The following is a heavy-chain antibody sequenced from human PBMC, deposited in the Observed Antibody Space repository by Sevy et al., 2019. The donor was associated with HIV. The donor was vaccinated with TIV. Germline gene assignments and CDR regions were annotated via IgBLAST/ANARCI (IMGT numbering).Heavy chain of an antibody. D-gene: IGHD3-10*01. Sequence: GGSLRLSCAASGFTFSSYAMHWVRQAPGKGLEWVAVISYDGSNKYYADSVKGRFTISRDNSKNTLYLQMNSLRAEDTAVYYCARDHGCPYCDYGPGGMDVCFQGTTVTVSS. CDR3: ARDHGCPYCDYGPGGMDV. CDR1: GFTFSSYA. J-gene: IGHJ6*02. CDR2: ISYDGSNK. V-gene: IGHV3-30-3*01.